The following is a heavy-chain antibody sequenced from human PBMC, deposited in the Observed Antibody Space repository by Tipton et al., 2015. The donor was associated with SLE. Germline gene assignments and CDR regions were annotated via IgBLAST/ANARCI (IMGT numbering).Heavy chain of an antibody. Sequence: TLSLTCSVSGASMNSGSYSWHWIRQPAGKALQWLGHIDSSGNTYYNPSLRSRVSISVDVSRNQFSLKLSSVTAADTAVYYCALQGYYYDNSGYQQGGFDYWGQGTLVTVSS. CDR2: IDSSGNT. V-gene: IGHV4-61*09. J-gene: IGHJ4*02. CDR1: GASMNSGSYS. CDR3: ALQGYYYDNSGYQQGGFDY. D-gene: IGHD3-22*01.